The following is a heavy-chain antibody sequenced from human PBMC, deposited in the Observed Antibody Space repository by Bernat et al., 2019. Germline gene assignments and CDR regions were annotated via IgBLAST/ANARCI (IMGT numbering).Heavy chain of an antibody. CDR2: IYSGGRT. V-gene: IGHV3-NL1*01. CDR3: ARDLRVYYDILTGYPSDAFDI. J-gene: IGHJ3*02. D-gene: IGHD3-9*01. Sequence: QVQLVESGGGVVQPGRSLRLSCAASGFTFSSYAMHWVRQAPGKGLEWVSVIYSGGRTYYADSVKGRFTISRDNSKNTVYLQMNSLRAEDTAVYYCARDLRVYYDILTGYPSDAFDIWGQGTMVTVSS. CDR1: GFTFSSYA.